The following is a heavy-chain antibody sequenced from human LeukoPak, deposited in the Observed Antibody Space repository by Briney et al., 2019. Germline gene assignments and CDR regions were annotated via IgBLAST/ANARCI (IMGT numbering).Heavy chain of an antibody. Sequence: GGSLRLSCAASGFTFSSYEMNWVRQAPGKGLEWVSYISSSGSTIYYADSVKGRFTISRDNAKNSLYLQMSSLRAEDTAVYYCASRRSGWVNAFDIWGQGTMVTVSS. J-gene: IGHJ3*02. D-gene: IGHD3-22*01. CDR3: ASRRSGWVNAFDI. CDR2: ISSSGSTI. CDR1: GFTFSSYE. V-gene: IGHV3-48*03.